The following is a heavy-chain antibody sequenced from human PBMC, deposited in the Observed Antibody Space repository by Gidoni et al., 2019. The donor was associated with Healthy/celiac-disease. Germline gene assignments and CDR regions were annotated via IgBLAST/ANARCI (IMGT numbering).Heavy chain of an antibody. J-gene: IGHJ3*02. Sequence: VQPVESGGGVVQPGRSLRLSWAASGFTCRSYGMRWVCQVPGQGLEWVAVIWYDGSNKYYADSVKGRFTISRDNSKNTLYLQMNSLRSEDTAVYYCARDRFSGYQYAFDIWGQGTMVTVSS. V-gene: IGHV3-33*08. CDR3: ARDRFSGYQYAFDI. D-gene: IGHD3-16*02. CDR1: GFTCRSYG. CDR2: IWYDGSNK.